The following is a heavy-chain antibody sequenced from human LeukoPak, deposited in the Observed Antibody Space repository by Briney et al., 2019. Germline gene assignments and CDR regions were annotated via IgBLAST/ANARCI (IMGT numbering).Heavy chain of an antibody. CDR2: IKQDGSEK. CDR3: ARGGFSGYDMV. V-gene: IGHV3-7*01. CDR1: GFTFRSYS. Sequence: GGSLRLSCATSGFTFRSYSMSWVRQVPGKGLEWVANIKQDGSEKYYVDSVKGRFTISRDNARNSLYLQMNSLRAEDTAVYYCARGGFSGYDMVWGQGTLVTVSS. D-gene: IGHD5-12*01. J-gene: IGHJ4*02.